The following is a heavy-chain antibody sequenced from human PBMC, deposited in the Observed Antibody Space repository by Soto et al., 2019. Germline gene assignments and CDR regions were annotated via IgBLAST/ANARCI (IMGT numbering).Heavy chain of an antibody. J-gene: IGHJ4*02. D-gene: IGHD6-13*01. CDR3: AKDLGSWGDY. CDR1: GFTFSSYA. Sequence: EVQLLESGGGLVQPGGSLRLSCAASGFTFSSYAMSWVRQAPGKGLEWVSAISGSGGSTYYADSVKGRFTISRDNSKNTRYLKMNSLRAEDTAVSYCAKDLGSWGDYWGQGTLVTVSS. V-gene: IGHV3-23*01. CDR2: ISGSGGST.